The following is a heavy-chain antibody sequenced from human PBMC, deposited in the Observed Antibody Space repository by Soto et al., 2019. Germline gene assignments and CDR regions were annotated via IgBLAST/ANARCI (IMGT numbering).Heavy chain of an antibody. D-gene: IGHD5-18*01. CDR1: GYTFTSYG. CDR2: ISAYNGNT. Sequence: ASVKVSCKASGYTFTSYGISWVRQAPGQGLEWMGWISAYNGNTNYAQKLQGRVTMTTDTSTSTAYMELRSLRSDDTAVYYCARGAELWTSDYYYYGMDVWGQGTTVTVSS. CDR3: ARGAELWTSDYYYYGMDV. J-gene: IGHJ6*02. V-gene: IGHV1-18*01.